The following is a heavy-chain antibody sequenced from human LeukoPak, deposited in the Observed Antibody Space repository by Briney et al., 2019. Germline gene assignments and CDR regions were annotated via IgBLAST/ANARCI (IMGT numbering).Heavy chain of an antibody. D-gene: IGHD6-6*01. CDR3: ARDYFRYSSSPAGGTGEDY. CDR2: ISSSSSYI. CDR1: GFTFSSYS. J-gene: IGHJ4*02. Sequence: PGGSLRLSCAASGFTFSSYSMNWVRQAPGKGLEWVSSISSSSSYIYYADSVKGRFTISRDNAKNSLYLQMNSLRAEDTAVYYCARDYFRYSSSPAGGTGEDYWGQGTLVTVSS. V-gene: IGHV3-21*01.